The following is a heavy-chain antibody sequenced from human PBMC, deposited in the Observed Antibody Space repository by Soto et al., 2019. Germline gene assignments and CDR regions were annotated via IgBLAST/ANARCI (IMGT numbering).Heavy chain of an antibody. CDR2: ISGNSGRT. CDR3: VRVGSSDHARAGLD. Sequence: QVQLVQSGAEVKKPGASVKVSCKTSGYTFTNFGISWVRQAPGQGFEWLGWISGNSGRTYYAQKFQGRVTMTRDTTTNTAYMELRSRSSDDTAVFYCVRVGSSDHARAGLDWGRGTLVTVSS. V-gene: IGHV1-18*01. J-gene: IGHJ4*02. CDR1: GYTFTNFG. D-gene: IGHD3-10*01.